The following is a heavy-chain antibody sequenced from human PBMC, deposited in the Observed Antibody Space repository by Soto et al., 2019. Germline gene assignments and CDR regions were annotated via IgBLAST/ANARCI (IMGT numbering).Heavy chain of an antibody. CDR2: IWYDGSKK. Sequence: LRLSCAASGFSFSSYGMHWVRQAPGKGLEWVAVIWYDGSKKYYADSVKGRFTISRDNSKNTLYVQMNSLRAEDTAVYYCVKGTWAVPSASDAFDIWGQGTVVTVSS. J-gene: IGHJ3*02. V-gene: IGHV3-33*06. CDR1: GFSFSSYG. D-gene: IGHD2-2*01. CDR3: VKGTWAVPSASDAFDI.